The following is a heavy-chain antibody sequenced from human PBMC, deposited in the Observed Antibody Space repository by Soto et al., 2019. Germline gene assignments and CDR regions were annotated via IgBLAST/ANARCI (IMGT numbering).Heavy chain of an antibody. CDR3: ARDRGLYYDILTGYSADAFDI. D-gene: IGHD3-9*01. CDR1: GGSISSYY. CDR2: IYYSGST. Sequence: SETLSLTCTVSGGSISSYYWSWVRQPPGKGLEWIGYIYYSGSTNYNPSLKSRVTISVDTSKNQFSLKLSSVTAADTAVYYCARDRGLYYDILTGYSADAFDIWGQGTIVTVSS. J-gene: IGHJ3*02. V-gene: IGHV4-59*01.